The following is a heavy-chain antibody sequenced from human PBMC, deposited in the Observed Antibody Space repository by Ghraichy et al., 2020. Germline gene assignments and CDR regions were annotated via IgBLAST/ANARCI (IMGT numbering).Heavy chain of an antibody. Sequence: GGSLRLSCAASGFTFSRYGMTWVRQAPGRGLEWISYISSSTSTIYYADSVKGRFTISRDNAKNSLYLQMNSLRDEDTAVYYCTIAALTGYSSGWYYFDYWGRGTLVTVSS. CDR3: TIAALTGYSSGWYYFDY. V-gene: IGHV3-48*02. J-gene: IGHJ4*02. D-gene: IGHD6-19*01. CDR2: ISSSTSTI. CDR1: GFTFSRYG.